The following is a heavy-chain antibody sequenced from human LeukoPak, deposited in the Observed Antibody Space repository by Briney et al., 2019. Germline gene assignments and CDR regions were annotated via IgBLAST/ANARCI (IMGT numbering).Heavy chain of an antibody. CDR2: IYYSGST. CDR1: GGSISSSSYY. D-gene: IGHD5-18*01. J-gene: IGHJ5*02. Sequence: SETLSLTCTVSGGSISSSSYYWGWIRQPPGKGLEWIGSIYYSGSTYYNPSLKSRVTISVDTSKNQFSVKLSSVTAADTAVYYCARHGRGYSYGRANWFDPWGQGTLVTVSS. CDR3: ARHGRGYSYGRANWFDP. V-gene: IGHV4-39*01.